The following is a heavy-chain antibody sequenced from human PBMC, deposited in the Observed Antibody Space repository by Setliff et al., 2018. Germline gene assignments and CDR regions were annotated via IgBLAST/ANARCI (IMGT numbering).Heavy chain of an antibody. CDR2: ISNGGGAV. J-gene: IGHJ4*02. CDR3: ARWTARAVDY. CDR1: GFTFSNYE. D-gene: IGHD6-6*01. Sequence: SLRLSCVASGFTFSNYEFNWVRQAPGKGLEWISYISNGGGAVKYADSVKGRFTISRDNAKSSLYLQMSSLRAEDTAVYYCARWTARAVDYWGQGTLVTVSS. V-gene: IGHV3-48*03.